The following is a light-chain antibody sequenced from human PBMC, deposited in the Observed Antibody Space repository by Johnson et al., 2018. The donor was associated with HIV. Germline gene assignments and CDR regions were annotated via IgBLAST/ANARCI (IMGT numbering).Light chain of an antibody. CDR1: SSNIGNNY. J-gene: IGLJ1*01. CDR2: DNN. CDR3: GTWDSSLSEGV. V-gene: IGLV1-51*01. Sequence: QSVLTQPPSVSAAPGQKVTISCSGSSSNIGNNYVSWYQQLPGTAPKLLIYDNNKRPSGIPDRFSGSSSVTSATLGITGLQTGDEADYYCGTWDSSLSEGVFGTGTKVTVL.